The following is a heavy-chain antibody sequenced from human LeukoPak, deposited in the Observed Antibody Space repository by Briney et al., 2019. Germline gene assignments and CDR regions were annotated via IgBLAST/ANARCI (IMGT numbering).Heavy chain of an antibody. V-gene: IGHV3-49*04. CDR3: SRSGPSGWMFSSTSHDAFDI. D-gene: IGHD2-2*01. CDR2: IRSKAYGGTT. Sequence: GGSLRLSCTTSGFTFGDYAMSWVRQAPGKGLEWVGFIRSKAYGGTTEYAASVNGRFTISRDDSKSIAYLHMNSLKTEDTAVYYCSRSGPSGWMFSSTSHDAFDIWGQGTMVTVSS. CDR1: GFTFGDYA. J-gene: IGHJ3*02.